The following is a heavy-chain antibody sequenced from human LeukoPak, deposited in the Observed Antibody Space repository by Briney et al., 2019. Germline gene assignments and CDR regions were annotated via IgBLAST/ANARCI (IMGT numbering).Heavy chain of an antibody. CDR2: IYYSGSA. Sequence: SETLSLTCTVSGYSISSGYYWGWIRQSPGKGLEWIGYIYYSGSANYHPSLKSRVTISVDTSKNRFSLRLSSVTAADTAVYYCARVTGYMVEDYFDYWGQGTLVTVSS. J-gene: IGHJ4*02. D-gene: IGHD6-13*01. CDR1: GYSISSGYY. CDR3: ARVTGYMVEDYFDY. V-gene: IGHV4-61*01.